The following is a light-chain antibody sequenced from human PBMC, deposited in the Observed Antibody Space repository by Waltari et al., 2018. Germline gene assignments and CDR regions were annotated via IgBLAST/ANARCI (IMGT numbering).Light chain of an antibody. J-gene: IGKJ4*01. CDR3: QQYKSYPLT. Sequence: DIQMTQSPSTLSASVGDRVTITCRASQSISSGLAWYQQKPGKAPNLLIYKASTLQSGVPSRFSVFRSETEFTLTISSLQPDYFATYFCQQYKSYPLTFGGGTKVEI. CDR2: KAS. CDR1: QSISSG. V-gene: IGKV1-5*03.